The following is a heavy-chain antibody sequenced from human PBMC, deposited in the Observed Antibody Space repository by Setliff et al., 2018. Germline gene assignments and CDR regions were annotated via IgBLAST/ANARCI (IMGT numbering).Heavy chain of an antibody. J-gene: IGHJ4*02. Sequence: SETLSLTCTVSGGSISGHYWSWIRQPPGKGLEWIGSIYYSGSTNYNPSLKSRVTISLDTSKNQFSLKLSSVTAADTAVYYCASRGYSYGYFLYWGQGTLVTVSS. CDR1: GGSISGHY. V-gene: IGHV4-59*08. CDR2: IYYSGST. D-gene: IGHD5-18*01. CDR3: ASRGYSYGYFLY.